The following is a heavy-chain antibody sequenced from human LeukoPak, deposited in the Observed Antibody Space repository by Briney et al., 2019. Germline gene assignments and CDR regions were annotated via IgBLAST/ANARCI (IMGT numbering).Heavy chain of an antibody. D-gene: IGHD1-26*01. CDR2: ISWNSGNI. J-gene: IGHJ4*02. V-gene: IGHV3-9*01. CDR1: GFTFDDYA. CDR3: AKAEGGWESLPSDY. Sequence: GRSLRLSCAASGFTFDDYAMHRVRQAPGKGLEWVSGISWNSGNIGYADSVEGRFTISRDNAKNSLYLQMNSLRSEDTALYYCAKAEGGWESLPSDYWGQGTLVTVSS.